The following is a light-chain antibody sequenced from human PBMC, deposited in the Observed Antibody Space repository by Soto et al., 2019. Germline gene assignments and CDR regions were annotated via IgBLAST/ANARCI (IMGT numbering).Light chain of an antibody. V-gene: IGKV1-12*01. Sequence: DIQMTQSPSSVSASVGDRVTITCRASQGISRWLAWYQQKPGKAPKLLIYTASSLQSGVPPRFSGSGSGTDFTLTISSLQPEDFATYYCQQTTTFPLTFGGGTKVEIK. CDR1: QGISRW. CDR3: QQTTTFPLT. CDR2: TAS. J-gene: IGKJ4*01.